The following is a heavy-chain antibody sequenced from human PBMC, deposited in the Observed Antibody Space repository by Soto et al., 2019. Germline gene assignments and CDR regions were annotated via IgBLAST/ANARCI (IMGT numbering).Heavy chain of an antibody. CDR2: INHSGTI. CDR3: ARADRTLVTSYSLDV. D-gene: IGHD2-21*02. Sequence: SETLSLTCTVSGGSVTNSSYYWTWIRQPPGKGLEWIGEINHSGTINFNPSLKSRLTISLDTSKKHFSLKLSSVTDADTAAYYCARADRTLVTSYSLDVWGQGTTVTVSS. CDR1: GGSVTNSSYY. V-gene: IGHV4-39*02. J-gene: IGHJ6*02.